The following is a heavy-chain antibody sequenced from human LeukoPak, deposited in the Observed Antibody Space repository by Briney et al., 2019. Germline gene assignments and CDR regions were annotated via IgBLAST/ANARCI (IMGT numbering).Heavy chain of an antibody. CDR1: GFTFSSYS. CDR2: ISSSSSYI. Sequence: PGGSLRLSCAASGFTFSSYSMNWVCQAPGKGLEWVSSISSSSSYIYYADSVKGRFTISRDNAKNSLYLQMNSLRAEDTAVYYCARLELFYGMDVWGQGTTVTVSS. D-gene: IGHD3-10*01. J-gene: IGHJ6*02. V-gene: IGHV3-21*01. CDR3: ARLELFYGMDV.